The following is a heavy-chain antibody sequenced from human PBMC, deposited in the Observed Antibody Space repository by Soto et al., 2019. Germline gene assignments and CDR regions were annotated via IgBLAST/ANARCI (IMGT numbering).Heavy chain of an antibody. CDR2: ISYDGSNK. CDR1: GFTFSSYG. J-gene: IGHJ4*02. D-gene: IGHD3-10*01. Sequence: QVQLVESGGGVVQPGRSLRLSCAASGFTFSSYGMHWVRQAPGKGLEWVAVISYDGSNKYYADSVKGRFTISRDNPKNTLYLQMNSRRAEETAVYYCAPSLHSGSSIGYWGQVTLVTVSS. CDR3: APSLHSGSSIGY. V-gene: IGHV3-30*03.